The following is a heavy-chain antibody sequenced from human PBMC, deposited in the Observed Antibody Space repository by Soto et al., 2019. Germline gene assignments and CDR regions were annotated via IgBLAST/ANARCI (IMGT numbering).Heavy chain of an antibody. CDR2: IYYSGST. Sequence: QLQLQESGPGLVKPSETLSLTCTVSGGSISSSSYYWGWIRQPPGKGLEWIGSIYYSGSTYYNPSLKGRVIISVDTSKNQFSLKLSSVTAADTAVYYCARRGDYESSGYSPFDYWGQGTLVTVSS. D-gene: IGHD3-22*01. V-gene: IGHV4-39*01. CDR3: ARRGDYESSGYSPFDY. J-gene: IGHJ4*02. CDR1: GGSISSSSYY.